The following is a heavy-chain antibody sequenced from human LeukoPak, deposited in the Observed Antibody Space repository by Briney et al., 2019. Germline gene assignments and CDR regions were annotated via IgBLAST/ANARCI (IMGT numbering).Heavy chain of an antibody. J-gene: IGHJ4*02. V-gene: IGHV3-30-3*01. CDR2: ISYDGSNK. Sequence: GGSLRLSCAASGFTFSSQAMHWVRQAPGKGLEWVAVISYDGSNKYYADSVKGRFTISRDNSKNTLYLQMNSLRAEDTAVYYCARDFWSGYWGPPHFDYWGQGTLVTVSS. CDR3: ARDFWSGYWGPPHFDY. CDR1: GFTFSSQA. D-gene: IGHD3-3*01.